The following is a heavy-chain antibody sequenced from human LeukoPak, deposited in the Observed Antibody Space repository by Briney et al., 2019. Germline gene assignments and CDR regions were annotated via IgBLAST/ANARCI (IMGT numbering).Heavy chain of an antibody. CDR1: GFTFSNFW. Sequence: GGSLRLSCSASGFTFSNFWMTWVRQAPGKGLECLANISPDGREKYYMDSVKGRFTISRDNTKNSLYLQMSSLRAEDTAVYYCARDLNWDPHRGQGTLVTVSS. J-gene: IGHJ4*02. D-gene: IGHD1-26*01. V-gene: IGHV3-7*01. CDR2: ISPDGREK. CDR3: ARDLNWDPH.